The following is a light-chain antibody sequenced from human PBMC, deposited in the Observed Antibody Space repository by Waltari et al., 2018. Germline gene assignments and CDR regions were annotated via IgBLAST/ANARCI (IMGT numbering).Light chain of an antibody. Sequence: QSALTQPASVSGSPGQSITISCTGTSLDVGAYNYVSWYQQHPGKAPKLMIYEVSNRPSGLSNRFSGSKSGNTASLTISGLQAEDEADYYCSSYTTSSTVVFGGGTKLTVL. V-gene: IGLV2-14*01. J-gene: IGLJ2*01. CDR2: EVS. CDR3: SSYTTSSTVV. CDR1: SLDVGAYNY.